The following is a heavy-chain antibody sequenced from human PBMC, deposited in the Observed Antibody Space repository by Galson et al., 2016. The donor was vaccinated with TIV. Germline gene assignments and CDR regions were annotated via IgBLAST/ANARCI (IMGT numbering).Heavy chain of an antibody. CDR1: GFTFSSYW. J-gene: IGHJ3*02. Sequence: SLRLSCAASGFTFSSYWISWVRQAPGKGLEWVANITHNGYENYYVDSVRGRFTIYRDNAENSLYLLQMNSLRAGDTAVYYCARELRQDAFYIWGHGTMVTVAS. V-gene: IGHV3-7*01. CDR2: ITHNGYEN. D-gene: IGHD3-16*01. CDR3: ARELRQDAFYI.